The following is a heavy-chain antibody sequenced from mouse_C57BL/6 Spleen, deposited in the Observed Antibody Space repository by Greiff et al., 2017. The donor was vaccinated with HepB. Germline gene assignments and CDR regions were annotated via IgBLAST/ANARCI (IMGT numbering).Heavy chain of an antibody. CDR3: ARWRACYAMDY. CDR2: IYPGSGST. Sequence: QVQLQQPGAELVKPGASVKMSCKASGYTFTSYWITWVKQRPGQGLEWIGDIYPGSGSTNYNEKFKSKATLTVDTSSSTAYLQLSSLTSEDSAVYYCARWRACYAMDYWGQGTSVTVSS. J-gene: IGHJ4*01. D-gene: IGHD3-3*01. CDR1: GYTFTSYW. V-gene: IGHV1-55*01.